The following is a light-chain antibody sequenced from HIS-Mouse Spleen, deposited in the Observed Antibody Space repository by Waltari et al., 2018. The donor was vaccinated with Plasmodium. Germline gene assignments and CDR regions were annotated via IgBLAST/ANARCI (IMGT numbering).Light chain of an antibody. CDR2: EGS. Sequence: QSALTQPASVSGSPGQSITISCTGTRRDVGRYNLFSWYQQYPGKAPKLMIYEGSKRPSGVSNRFSGSKSGNTASLTISGLQAEDEADYYCCSYAGSSTFVVFGGGTKLTVL. J-gene: IGLJ2*01. CDR3: CSYAGSSTFVV. V-gene: IGLV2-23*03. CDR1: RRDVGRYNL.